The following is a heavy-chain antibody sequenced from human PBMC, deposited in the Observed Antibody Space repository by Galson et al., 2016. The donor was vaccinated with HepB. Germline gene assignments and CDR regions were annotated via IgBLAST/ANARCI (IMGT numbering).Heavy chain of an antibody. J-gene: IGHJ5*02. CDR2: IRSKANNYAT. CDR3: TRHLDPGYSSSWYFWFDP. Sequence: ASGKGLGWVGHIRSKANNYATAYAASAKGRFTISRDDSKNTAYLQMNSLKTEDTAVYYCTRHLDPGYSSSWYFWFDPWGQGTLVTVSS. V-gene: IGHV3-73*01. D-gene: IGHD6-13*01.